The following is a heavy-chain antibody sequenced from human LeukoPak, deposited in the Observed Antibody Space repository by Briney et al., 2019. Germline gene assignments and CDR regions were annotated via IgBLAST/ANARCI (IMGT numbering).Heavy chain of an antibody. V-gene: IGHV4-30-4*08. D-gene: IGHD2-2*01. CDR2: IYYSGST. CDR1: GVSISSGDYY. Sequence: PSETLSLTCTVSGVSISSGDYYWSWIRQPPGKGLEWIGYIYYSGSTYYNPSLKSRVTISVDTSKNQFSLKLSSVTAADTAVYYCARLGYCSSTSCYGYPRNAFDIWGQGTMVTVSS. CDR3: ARLGYCSSTSCYGYPRNAFDI. J-gene: IGHJ3*02.